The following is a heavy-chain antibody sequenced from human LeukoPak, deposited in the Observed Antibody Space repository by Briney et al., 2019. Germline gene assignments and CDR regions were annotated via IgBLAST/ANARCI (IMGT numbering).Heavy chain of an antibody. CDR3: ARVDYGGNSDYFDY. CDR1: GDSISGGGYY. D-gene: IGHD4-23*01. J-gene: IGHJ4*02. Sequence: SQTLSLTCTVSGDSISGGGYYWRWIRQHPGKGLECIGYIYYSGSTYYNPSLKSRVTISVDTSKNQFSLKLSSVTAADTAVYYCARVDYGGNSDYFDYWGQGTLVTVSS. V-gene: IGHV4-31*03. CDR2: IYYSGST.